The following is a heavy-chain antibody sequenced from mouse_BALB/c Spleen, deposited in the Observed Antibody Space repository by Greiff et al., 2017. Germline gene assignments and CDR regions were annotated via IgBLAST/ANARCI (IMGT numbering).Heavy chain of an antibody. D-gene: IGHD1-1*01. J-gene: IGHJ4*01. CDR3: ARDNYGSSYDTAMDY. CDR2: ISYDGSN. Sequence: EVKLMESGPGLVKPSQSLSLTCSVTGYSITSGYYWNWIRQFPGNKLEWMGYISYDGSNNYNPSLKNRISITRDTSKNQFFLKLNSVTTEDTATYYCARDNYGSSYDTAMDYWGQGTSVTVSS. V-gene: IGHV3-6*02. CDR1: GYSITSGYY.